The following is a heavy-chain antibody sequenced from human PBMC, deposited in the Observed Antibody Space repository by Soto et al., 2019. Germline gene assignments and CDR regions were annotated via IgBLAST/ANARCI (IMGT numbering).Heavy chain of an antibody. Sequence: ESVGGVVQPGRSLRLSCAASGFTFSSYGMHWVRQAPGKGLEWVAVIWYDGSNKYYADSVKGRFTISRDNSKNTLYLQMNSLRAEDTAVYYCAREKRDIVVVTAIPYYFDYWGQGTLVTVSS. CDR2: IWYDGSNK. J-gene: IGHJ4*02. CDR1: GFTFSSYG. CDR3: AREKRDIVVVTAIPYYFDY. D-gene: IGHD2-21*02. V-gene: IGHV3-33*01.